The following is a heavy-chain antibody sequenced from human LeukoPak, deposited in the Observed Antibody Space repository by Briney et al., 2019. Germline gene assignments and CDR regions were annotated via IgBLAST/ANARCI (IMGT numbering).Heavy chain of an antibody. Sequence: PGGSLRLSCAAPGLIFSGYGMHWVRQAPGKGLEWVAFIRYDGTDKDYAKSVKGRFTISRDNSKNTLYLQMNSLRDEDTAVYYCAKVGSGWYGVDYWGQGTLVTVSS. J-gene: IGHJ4*02. D-gene: IGHD6-19*01. V-gene: IGHV3-30*02. CDR3: AKVGSGWYGVDY. CDR2: IRYDGTDK. CDR1: GLIFSGYG.